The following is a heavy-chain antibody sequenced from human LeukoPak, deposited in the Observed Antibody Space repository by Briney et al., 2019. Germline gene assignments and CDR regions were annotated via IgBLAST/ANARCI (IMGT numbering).Heavy chain of an antibody. CDR1: GFTFDDYA. J-gene: IGHJ6*03. CDR3: AKAMVVRKYYYYYYYMDV. Sequence: GGSLRLSCAASGFTFDDYAMHWVRQAPGEGLEWVSLISGDGGSTYYADSVKGRFTISRDNSKNSLYLQMNSLRTEDTALYYCAKAMVVRKYYYYYYYMDVWGKGTTVTVSS. CDR2: ISGDGGST. V-gene: IGHV3-43*02. D-gene: IGHD2-15*01.